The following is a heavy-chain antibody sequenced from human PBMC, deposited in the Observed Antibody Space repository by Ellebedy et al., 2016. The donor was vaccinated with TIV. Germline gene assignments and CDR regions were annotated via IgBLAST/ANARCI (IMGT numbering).Heavy chain of an antibody. Sequence: SETLSLXXTVSGGSISSYYWSWIRQPPGKGLEWIGYVTYSGSTSTNYNPSLKSRVTISEDTSKNQFSLKLTSVTAADTAVYYCARQTSRWGKIGYWGQGTLVTVSS. CDR3: ARQTSRWGKIGY. V-gene: IGHV4-59*01. CDR2: VTYSGSTST. CDR1: GGSISSYY. D-gene: IGHD2-2*01. J-gene: IGHJ4*02.